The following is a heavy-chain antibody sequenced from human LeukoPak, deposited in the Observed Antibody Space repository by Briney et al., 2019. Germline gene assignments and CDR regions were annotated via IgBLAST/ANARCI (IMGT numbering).Heavy chain of an antibody. V-gene: IGHV4-34*01. D-gene: IGHD1-26*01. CDR1: GGSFSGYY. J-gene: IGHJ6*03. CDR2: INHSGST. CDR3: ARLGAIATNGYYYYYMDV. Sequence: PSETLSLTCAVYGGSFSGYYWSWIRQPPGKGLEWIGEINHSGSTNYNPSLKSRVTIPVDTSKNQFSLKLSSVTAADTAVYYCARLGAIATNGYYYYYMDVWGKGTTVTVSS.